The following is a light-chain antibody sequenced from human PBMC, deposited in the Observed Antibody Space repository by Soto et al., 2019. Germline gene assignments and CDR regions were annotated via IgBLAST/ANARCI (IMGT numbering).Light chain of an antibody. CDR2: AAS. CDR3: QQSYSTLWT. CDR1: QSISSY. V-gene: IGKV1-39*01. Sequence: DIQMTQSPSSLSASVRDRVTITCRASQSISSYLNWYQQKPGKAPKLLIYAASSLQSGVPSRFSGSGSGTDFTLTISSLQPEDFATYYCQQSYSTLWTFGPGTKVDIK. J-gene: IGKJ1*01.